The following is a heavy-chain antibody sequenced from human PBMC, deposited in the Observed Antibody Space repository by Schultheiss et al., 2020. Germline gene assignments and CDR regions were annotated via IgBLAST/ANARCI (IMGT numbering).Heavy chain of an antibody. CDR2: IYHSGST. D-gene: IGHD5-18*01. V-gene: IGHV4-39*07. J-gene: IGHJ4*02. CDR1: GGSISSSSYY. CDR3: AGGYSYGSDY. Sequence: SETLSLTCTVSGGSISSSSYYWGWIRQPPGKGLEWIGSIYHSGSTYYNPSLKSRVTISVDKSKNQFSLKLSSVTAADTAVYYCAGGYSYGSDYWGQGTLVTVSS.